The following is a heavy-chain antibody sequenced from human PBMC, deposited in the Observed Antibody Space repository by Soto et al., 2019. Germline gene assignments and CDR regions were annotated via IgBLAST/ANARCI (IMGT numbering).Heavy chain of an antibody. CDR2: ISSSSSYI. CDR3: ASAYDSSGYMPFGNYYGMDV. J-gene: IGHJ6*02. D-gene: IGHD3-22*01. V-gene: IGHV3-21*01. Sequence: PGGSLRLSCAASGFTFSSYSMNRVRQAPGKGLEWVSSISSSSSYIYYADPVKGRFTISRDNAKNSLYLQMNSLRAEDTAVYYCASAYDSSGYMPFGNYYGMDVWGQGTTVTVSS. CDR1: GFTFSSYS.